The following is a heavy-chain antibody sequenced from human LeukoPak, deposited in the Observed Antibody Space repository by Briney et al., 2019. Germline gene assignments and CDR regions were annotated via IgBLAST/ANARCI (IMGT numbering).Heavy chain of an antibody. D-gene: IGHD6-19*01. J-gene: IGHJ6*04. CDR3: AKDMSDSSGWYPYYGMDV. CDR2: ISGSGGSK. V-gene: IGHV3-23*01. Sequence: QPGGSLILSCAASGFPFSSYAMSGVRQAPGKGQEWVSAISGSGGSKYYADSVEGRFTISRDNSKNTLYLQMNSLRAEDTAVYYCAKDMSDSSGWYPYYGMDVWGKGTTVTVSS. CDR1: GFPFSSYA.